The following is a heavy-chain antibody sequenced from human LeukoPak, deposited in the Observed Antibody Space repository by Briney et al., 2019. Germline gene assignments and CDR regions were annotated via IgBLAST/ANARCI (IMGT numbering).Heavy chain of an antibody. V-gene: IGHV1-69*13. D-gene: IGHD3-3*01. CDR3: ARDLKRRITIFGVVIPPHYYYYYGMDV. Sequence: ASVKVSCKASGGTFSSYAISWVRQAPGQGLEWMGGIIPIFGTANYAQKFQGRVTITADESTGTAYMELSSLRSEDTAVYYCARDLKRRITIFGVVIPPHYYYYYGMDVWGQGTTVTVSS. CDR1: GGTFSSYA. J-gene: IGHJ6*02. CDR2: IIPIFGTA.